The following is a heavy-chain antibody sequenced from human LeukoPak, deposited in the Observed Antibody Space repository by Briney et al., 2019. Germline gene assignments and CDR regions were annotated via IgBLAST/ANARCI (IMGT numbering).Heavy chain of an antibody. CDR3: AREGGRFLRNDY. Sequence: GGSLRLSCAASGFTFDDYGMNWVRQAPGKGLEWVSGINWNGGSTGYADSVKGRFTISRDKAKNSLCLQMNSLRAEDTALYYCAREGGRFLRNDYWGQGTLVTVSS. CDR2: INWNGGST. D-gene: IGHD1-26*01. J-gene: IGHJ4*02. CDR1: GFTFDDYG. V-gene: IGHV3-20*04.